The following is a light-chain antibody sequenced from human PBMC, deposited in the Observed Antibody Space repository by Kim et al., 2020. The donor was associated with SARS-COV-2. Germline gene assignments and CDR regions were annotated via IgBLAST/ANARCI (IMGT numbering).Light chain of an antibody. CDR1: SSEVGGYNY. CDR3: CSYAGSYTFV. Sequence: GQSVTISCTGTSSEVGGYNYVAWYQQHPGKAPKLMIYEVSKRPSGVPDRFSGSKSGNTASLTVSGLQAEDEADYYCCSYAGSYTFVFGTGTKVTVL. J-gene: IGLJ1*01. CDR2: EVS. V-gene: IGLV2-11*01.